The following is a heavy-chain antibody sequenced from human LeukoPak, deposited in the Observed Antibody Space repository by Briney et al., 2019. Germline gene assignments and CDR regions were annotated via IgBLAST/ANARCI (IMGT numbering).Heavy chain of an antibody. CDR2: IIPTFGTA. CDR1: GGTFSSYA. V-gene: IGHV1-69*01. CDR3: AKVGVVAANWFDP. Sequence: ASVNVSCKASGGTFSSYAISWVRQAPGQGLEWMGGIIPTFGTANYAQKFQGRVTITADESTSTAYMELSSLRSEDTAVYYCAKVGVVAANWFDPWGQGTLVTVSS. J-gene: IGHJ5*02. D-gene: IGHD2-15*01.